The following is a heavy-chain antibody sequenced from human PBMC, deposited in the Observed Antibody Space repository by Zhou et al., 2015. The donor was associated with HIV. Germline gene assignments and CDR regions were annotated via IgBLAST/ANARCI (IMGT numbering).Heavy chain of an antibody. Sequence: QVQLVQSGAEVKKPGASVKISCKAAGYTFSNYGVVWVRQAPGKGLEWMAWISGYNGDTKFAQKFQGRVTVTKDTLTSTIYLELRSLRFDDTAMYYCARVGPGVTENWFDPWGQGTLVTVSS. V-gene: IGHV1-18*01. D-gene: IGHD2-21*02. J-gene: IGHJ5*02. CDR2: ISGYNGDT. CDR1: GYTFSNYG. CDR3: ARVGPGVTENWFDP.